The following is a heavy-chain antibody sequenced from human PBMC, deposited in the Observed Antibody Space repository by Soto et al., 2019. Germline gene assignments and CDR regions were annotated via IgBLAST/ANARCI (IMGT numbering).Heavy chain of an antibody. Sequence: EVQLVESGGGLVQPGGSLRLSCVASGFTFSTDSMNWVRQAPGKGLEWVAHISTSGATRYYAASVKGRFTISRDNAKTSLYLQMDSLSNEDTAVYYCARFFGSGFDYWGQGTLVTVSS. CDR3: ARFFGSGFDY. D-gene: IGHD6-19*01. J-gene: IGHJ4*02. CDR1: GFTFSTDS. V-gene: IGHV3-48*02. CDR2: ISTSGATR.